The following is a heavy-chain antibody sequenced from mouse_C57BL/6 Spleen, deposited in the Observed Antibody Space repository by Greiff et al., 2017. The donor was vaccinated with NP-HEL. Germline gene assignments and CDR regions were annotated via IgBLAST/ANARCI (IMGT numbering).Heavy chain of an antibody. J-gene: IGHJ4*01. CDR2: ISDGGSYT. CDR3: ASYDYDGGNYAMDY. V-gene: IGHV5-4*03. CDR1: GFTFSSYA. Sequence: DVMLVESGGGLVKPGGSLKLSCAASGFTFSSYAMSWVRQTPEKRLEWVATISDGGSYTYYPDNVKGRFTISRDNAKNILYLQMSHLKSEDTAMYYCASYDYDGGNYAMDYWGQGTSVTVSS. D-gene: IGHD2-4*01.